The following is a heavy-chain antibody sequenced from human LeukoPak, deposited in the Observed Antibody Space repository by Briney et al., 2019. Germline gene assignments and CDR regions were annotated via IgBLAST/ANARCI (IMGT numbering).Heavy chain of an antibody. D-gene: IGHD3-9*01. CDR2: IYDNGDT. Sequence: PGGTLRLSCAAPGFTVTSNYMTWVRQAPGKGPEWVSIIYDNGDTYYADSVKGRFTVTRDSSKNTVSLEMNSLRVDDTAVYYCVSHSDPLTGYSFDYWGQGTLVTVSS. CDR1: GFTVTSNY. V-gene: IGHV3-53*01. J-gene: IGHJ4*02. CDR3: VSHSDPLTGYSFDY.